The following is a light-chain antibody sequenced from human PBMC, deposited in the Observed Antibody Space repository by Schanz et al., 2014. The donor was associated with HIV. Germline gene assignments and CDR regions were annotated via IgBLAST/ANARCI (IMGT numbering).Light chain of an antibody. CDR2: EVS. J-gene: IGLJ2*01. CDR3: CSYTSSSTLV. CDR1: SSDVGGYNL. Sequence: QSALTQPASVSGSPGQSITISCTGTSSDVGGYNLVSWYQQHPGKAPKLMIYEVSKRPSGVSNRFSGSKSGNTASLTISGLQAEDEADYYCCSYTSSSTLVFGGGTKVTVL. V-gene: IGLV2-14*01.